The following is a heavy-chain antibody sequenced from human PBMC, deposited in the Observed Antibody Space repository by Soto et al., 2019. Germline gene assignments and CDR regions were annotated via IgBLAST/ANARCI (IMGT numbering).Heavy chain of an antibody. CDR1: GFTFSSYA. CDR2: ISGSGGST. V-gene: IGHV3-23*01. D-gene: IGHD2-2*01. J-gene: IGHJ3*02. Sequence: GGSLRLSCAASGFTFSSYAMSWVRQAPGKGLEWVSAISGSGGSTYYADSVKGRFTISRDNSKNTLYLQMNSLRAEDTAVYYCANYPYCSSTSCYGGAFGIWGQGTMVTVSS. CDR3: ANYPYCSSTSCYGGAFGI.